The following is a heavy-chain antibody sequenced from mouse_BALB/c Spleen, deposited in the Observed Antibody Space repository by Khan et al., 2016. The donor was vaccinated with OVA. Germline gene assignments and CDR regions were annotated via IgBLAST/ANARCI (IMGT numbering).Heavy chain of an antibody. CDR2: IAPANGNT. V-gene: IGHV14-3*02. Sequence: VQLKESGAELVKPGASVKLSCTASGFNIQDTYLHWVKQRPEQGLEWIGRIAPANGNTQYDPKFQGKATLTSDTSSNTSYLQLNSLTSEDTAVYYGARPSYDPRDFEVWGAGTTVTVSS. CDR1: GFNIQDTY. J-gene: IGHJ1*01. D-gene: IGHD2-3*01. CDR3: ARPSYDPRDFEV.